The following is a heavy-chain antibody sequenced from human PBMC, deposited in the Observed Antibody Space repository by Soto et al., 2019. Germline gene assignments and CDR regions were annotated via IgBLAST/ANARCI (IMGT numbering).Heavy chain of an antibody. CDR3: ARRTGTPDVRLTIGY. Sequence: GASVKVSCKASGYTFTSYYMHWVRQAPGQGLEWMGIINPSGGSTSYAQKFQGRVTMTRDTSTSTVYMELSSLRSEDTAVYYCARRTGTPDVRLTIGYWGQGTLVTVSS. J-gene: IGHJ4*02. D-gene: IGHD1-7*01. CDR2: INPSGGST. CDR1: GYTFTSYY. V-gene: IGHV1-46*03.